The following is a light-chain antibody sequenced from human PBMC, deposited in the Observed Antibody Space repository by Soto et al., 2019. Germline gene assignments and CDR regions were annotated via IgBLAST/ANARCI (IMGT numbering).Light chain of an antibody. CDR3: GSYSSTTTRV. Sequence: QSALTQPASVSGSPGQSITISCTGTNSDVGLYDYVSWYQQHPGKAPQLIIFDVSKRPSGISSRFSGSKSGNTASLTISGLQAEDEADYYCGSYSSTTTRVFGTGTKVTVL. CDR2: DVS. J-gene: IGLJ1*01. CDR1: NSDVGLYDY. V-gene: IGLV2-14*03.